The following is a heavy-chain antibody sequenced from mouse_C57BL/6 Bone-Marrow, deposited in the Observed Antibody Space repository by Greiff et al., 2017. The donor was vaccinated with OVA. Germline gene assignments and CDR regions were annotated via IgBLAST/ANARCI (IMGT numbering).Heavy chain of an antibody. CDR1: EYEFPSYY. V-gene: IGHV5-2*01. D-gene: IGHD2-4*01. Sequence: EVQVVESGGGLVQPGESLKLSCESNEYEFPSYYMSWVRKTPEKRLELVAAINSDGGSTYYPDTMERRFIISRDNTKKTLYLQMSSLRSEDTALYYCARQGLRREFAYWGQGTLVTVSA. J-gene: IGHJ3*01. CDR3: ARQGLRREFAY. CDR2: INSDGGST.